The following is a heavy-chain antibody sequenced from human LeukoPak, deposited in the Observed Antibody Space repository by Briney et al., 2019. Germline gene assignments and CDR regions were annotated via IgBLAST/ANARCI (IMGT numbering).Heavy chain of an antibody. J-gene: IGHJ4*02. D-gene: IGHD5-18*01. CDR3: ARVTDTAIGFDY. Sequence: PGGSLRLSCAASGFTFSSYGMHWVRQAPGKGLEWVAVIWYDGSNKYYADSVKGRFTISRDNSKNTLYLQMNSLRAEDTAVYYCARVTDTAIGFDYWGQGTLVTVSS. CDR1: GFTFSSYG. CDR2: IWYDGSNK. V-gene: IGHV3-33*01.